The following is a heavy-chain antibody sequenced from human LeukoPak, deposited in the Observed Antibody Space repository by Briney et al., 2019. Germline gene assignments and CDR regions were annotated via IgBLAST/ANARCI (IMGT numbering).Heavy chain of an antibody. CDR1: GFTFTSYW. CDR2: ISYDGSNK. D-gene: IGHD3-22*01. J-gene: IGHJ4*02. V-gene: IGHV3-30-3*01. Sequence: GGSLRLSCAVSGFTFTSYWMSWVRQAPGKGLEWVAVISYDGSNKYYADSVKGRFTISRDNSKNTLYLQMNSLRAEDTAVYYCARDLDLSSQGYYDSSGYYGTIDYWGQGTLVTVSS. CDR3: ARDLDLSSQGYYDSSGYYGTIDY.